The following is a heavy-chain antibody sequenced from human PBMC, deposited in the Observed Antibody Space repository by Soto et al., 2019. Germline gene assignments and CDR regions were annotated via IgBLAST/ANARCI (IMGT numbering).Heavy chain of an antibody. J-gene: IGHJ4*02. CDR1: GFTFSSYA. CDR2: ISGSGGST. V-gene: IGHV3-23*01. CDR3: AKPPLPGQWLAPFDY. D-gene: IGHD6-19*01. Sequence: GGSLRLSCAASGFTFSSYAMSWVRQAPGKGLEWVSAISGSGGSTYYADSVKGRFTISRDNSKNTLYLQMNSLRAEDTAVYYCAKPPLPGQWLAPFDYWGQGTLVTVSS.